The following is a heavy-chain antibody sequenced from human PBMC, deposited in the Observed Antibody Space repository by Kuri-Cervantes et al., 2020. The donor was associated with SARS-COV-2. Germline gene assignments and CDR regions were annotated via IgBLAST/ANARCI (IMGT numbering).Heavy chain of an antibody. V-gene: IGHV1-46*01. D-gene: IGHD2-15*01. Sequence: ASVKVSCKASGYTFTSYYMHWVRQAPGQGLEWMGIINPSGGSTSYAQKFQGRVTMTRDTSTSTVYMELSSLRSEDTAVYYCARGGYCSGGSCYPYYYYYYGMDVWGQGTTVTVSS. CDR1: GYTFTSYY. J-gene: IGHJ6*02. CDR3: ARGGYCSGGSCYPYYYYYYGMDV. CDR2: INPSGGST.